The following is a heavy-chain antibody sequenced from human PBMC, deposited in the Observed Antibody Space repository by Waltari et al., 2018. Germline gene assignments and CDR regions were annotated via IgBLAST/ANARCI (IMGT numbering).Heavy chain of an antibody. V-gene: IGHV4-38-2*01. J-gene: IGHJ5*02. CDR3: ARLALGYCTSPRCRQNES. CDR1: DYSIGSGSS. D-gene: IGHD2-2*01. Sequence: QVQLQESGPALVRPSETLSLTCVVPDYSIGSGSSWGWIRQAPGKGLEWVANIYHEGNTYYNPSLKTRVAISMDTSENQFSLQLRSVTATDTAMYYCARLALGYCTSPRCRQNESWGQGILVTVSS. CDR2: IYHEGNT.